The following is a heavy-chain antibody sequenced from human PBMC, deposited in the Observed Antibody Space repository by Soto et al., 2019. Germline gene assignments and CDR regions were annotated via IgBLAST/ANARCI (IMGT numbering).Heavy chain of an antibody. V-gene: IGHV1-2*02. CDR1: GYVFTGYY. CDR3: AVAYCWDISCYTLLASDY. CDR2: INPNSGGT. J-gene: IGHJ4*02. D-gene: IGHD3-10*01. Sequence: ASVKVSCKASGYVFTGYYIHWVRQAPGQGLEWMGWINPNSGGTNYAQKFQGRITMTRDTSISTADMELSSLGSGDTAVYYCAVAYCWDISCYTLLASDYWGQGTLVTVSS.